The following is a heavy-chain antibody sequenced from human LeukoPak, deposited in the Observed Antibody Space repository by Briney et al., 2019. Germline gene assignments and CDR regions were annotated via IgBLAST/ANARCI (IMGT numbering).Heavy chain of an antibody. CDR1: GGSISSYY. Sequence: SEALSLTCTVSGGSISSYYWSWIRQPPGKGLEWIGYIYYSGSTNYNPSLKSRVTISVDTSKNQFSLKLSSVTAADTAVYYCARTMRSWFDPWGQGTLVTVSS. D-gene: IGHD4/OR15-4a*01. CDR3: ARTMRSWFDP. CDR2: IYYSGST. V-gene: IGHV4-59*08. J-gene: IGHJ5*02.